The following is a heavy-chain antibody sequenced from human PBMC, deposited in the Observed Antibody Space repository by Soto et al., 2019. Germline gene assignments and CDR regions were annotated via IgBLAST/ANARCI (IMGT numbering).Heavy chain of an antibody. CDR3: ARFEDIVVVVAAPLNYYGMDV. D-gene: IGHD2-15*01. Sequence: PVGSLRLSCAASGFTFSSYWMGWVRQAPGKGLEWVANIKQDGSEKYYVDSVKGRFTISRDNAKNSLYLQMNSLRAEDTAVYYCARFEDIVVVVAAPLNYYGMDVWGQGTTVTGSS. V-gene: IGHV3-7*01. CDR1: GFTFSSYW. CDR2: IKQDGSEK. J-gene: IGHJ6*02.